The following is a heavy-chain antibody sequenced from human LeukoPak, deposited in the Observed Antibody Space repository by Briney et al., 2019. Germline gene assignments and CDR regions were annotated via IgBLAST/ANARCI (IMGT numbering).Heavy chain of an antibody. CDR2: ISGSGGST. D-gene: IGHD3-10*01. J-gene: IGHJ4*02. CDR1: GFTFSSYE. Sequence: GGSLRLSCAASGFTFSSYEMNWVRQAPGKGLEWVSAISGSGGSTYYADSVKGRFTISRDNSKNTLYLQMNSLRAEDTAVYYCAKSEVRGVIIARFDYWGQGTLVTVSS. CDR3: AKSEVRGVIIARFDY. V-gene: IGHV3-23*01.